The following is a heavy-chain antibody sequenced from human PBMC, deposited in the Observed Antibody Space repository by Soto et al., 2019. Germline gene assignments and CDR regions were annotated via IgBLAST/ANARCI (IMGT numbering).Heavy chain of an antibody. CDR3: TTAWYYGSGSNYPFDY. V-gene: IGHV3-15*07. J-gene: IGHJ4*02. D-gene: IGHD3-10*01. CDR2: IKSKTDGGTT. CDR1: GFTFSNAW. Sequence: GGSLRLSCAASGFTFSNAWMNWVRQAPGKGLEWVGRIKSKTDGGTTDYAEPGKGRFTISRDDSKNTLYLQMNSLKTEDTAVYYCTTAWYYGSGSNYPFDYWGQGTLVTVSS.